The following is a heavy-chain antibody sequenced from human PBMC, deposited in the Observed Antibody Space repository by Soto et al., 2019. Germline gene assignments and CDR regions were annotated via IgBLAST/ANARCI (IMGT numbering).Heavy chain of an antibody. D-gene: IGHD3-10*01. V-gene: IGHV4-39*01. Sequence: QLQLQESGPGLVKPSETLSLTCTVSGGSISSSSYYWGWIRQPPGKGLEWIGSIYYSGSTYYNPSLKSRVTISVDTSKNQFSLKLSSVTAADTAVYYCARLEWFGTYYYYGMDVWGQGTTVTVSS. CDR3: ARLEWFGTYYYYGMDV. CDR1: GGSISSSSYY. J-gene: IGHJ6*02. CDR2: IYYSGST.